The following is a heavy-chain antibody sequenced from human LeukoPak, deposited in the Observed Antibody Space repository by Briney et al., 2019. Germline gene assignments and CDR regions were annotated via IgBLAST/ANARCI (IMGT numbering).Heavy chain of an antibody. CDR2: ISSSSSTI. D-gene: IGHD3-9*01. CDR3: ARVLAHYDILTGYYYRAFDI. V-gene: IGHV3-48*01. CDR1: GFTFSSYS. J-gene: IGHJ3*02. Sequence: PGGSLRLSCAASGFTFSSYSMNWVRQAPGKGLEWVSYISSSSSTIYYADSVKGRFTISRDNAKNSLYLQMNSLRAGDTAVYYCARVLAHYDILTGYYYRAFDIWGQGTMVTVSS.